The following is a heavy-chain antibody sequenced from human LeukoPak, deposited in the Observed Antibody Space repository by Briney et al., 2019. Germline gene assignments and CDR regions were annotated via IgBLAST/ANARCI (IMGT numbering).Heavy chain of an antibody. CDR2: INHSGST. CDR3: ARVYSSSWSPYFDY. V-gene: IGHV4-34*01. Sequence: PSETLSLTCTVSGGSISSYYWSWIRQPPGKGLEWIGEINHSGSTNYNPSLKSRVTISVDTSKNQFSLKLSSVTAADTAVYYCARVYSSSWSPYFDYWGQGTLVTVSS. CDR1: GGSISSYY. D-gene: IGHD6-13*01. J-gene: IGHJ4*02.